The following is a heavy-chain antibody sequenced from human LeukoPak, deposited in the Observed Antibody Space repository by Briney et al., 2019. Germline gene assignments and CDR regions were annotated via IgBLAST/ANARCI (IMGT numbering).Heavy chain of an antibody. D-gene: IGHD3-10*01. CDR1: GYTFTGYY. J-gene: IGHJ4*02. CDR2: INPNSGGT. V-gene: IGHV1-2*02. Sequence: DSVKVSCKASGYTFTGYYMHWVRQAPGQGLEWMGWINPNSGGTNYAQKFQGRVTMTRDTSISTAYMELSSLRSEDTAVYYCARDRRGSGTRFDYWGQGTLVTVSS. CDR3: ARDRRGSGTRFDY.